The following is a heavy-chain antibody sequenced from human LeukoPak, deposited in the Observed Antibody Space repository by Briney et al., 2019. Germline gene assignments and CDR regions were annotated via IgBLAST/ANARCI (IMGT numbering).Heavy chain of an antibody. V-gene: IGHV3-23*01. CDR2: ISGGGGST. Sequence: SAISGGGGSTYYADSVKGRFTISRDNSKNTLYLQMNSLRAEDTAVYYCAKGLRGTPVDYWGQGTLVTVSS. J-gene: IGHJ4*02. CDR3: AKGLRGTPVDY. D-gene: IGHD1-1*01.